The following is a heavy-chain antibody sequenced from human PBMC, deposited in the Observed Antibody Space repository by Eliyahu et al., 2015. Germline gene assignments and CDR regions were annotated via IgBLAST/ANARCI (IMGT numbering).Heavy chain of an antibody. CDR3: ASYRGGYSYGYLDY. V-gene: IGHV4-59*01. CDR1: GXSISSYX. J-gene: IGHJ4*02. CDR2: XXYXGST. Sequence: QVQLQESGPGLVKPSETLSLTCTVSGXSISSYXXSWIRQPPGKGLEWIGYXXYXGSTXYNPSLKSRVTISVDTSKNQFSLKLSSVTAADTAVYYCASYRGGYSYGYLDYWGQGTLVTVSS. D-gene: IGHD5-18*01.